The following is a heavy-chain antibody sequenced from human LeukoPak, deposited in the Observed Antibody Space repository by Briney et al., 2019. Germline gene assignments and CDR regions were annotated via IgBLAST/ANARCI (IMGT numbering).Heavy chain of an antibody. V-gene: IGHV4-59*12. J-gene: IGHJ5*02. CDR3: ARVPSYSWYSAATNTWFDP. CDR1: GGSISSYY. CDR2: IYYSGST. Sequence: SETLSPTCTVSGGSISSYYWSWVRQPPGKGLEWIGYIYYSGSTNYTPSLQSRVTISADTSKSPSSLKLSSVTAADTAVYYCARVPSYSWYSAATNTWFDPWGQGTLVTVSS. D-gene: IGHD2-21*01.